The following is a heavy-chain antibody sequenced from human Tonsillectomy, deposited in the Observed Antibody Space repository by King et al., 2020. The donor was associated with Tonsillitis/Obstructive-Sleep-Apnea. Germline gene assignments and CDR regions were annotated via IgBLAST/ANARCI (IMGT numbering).Heavy chain of an antibody. Sequence: VQLQESGPGLVKPSETLSLTCTVSAGSISSYYWSWIRQPPGKGLELIGYNYYSGSTNYNPSLKSRVAISVDTSKNQFSLKLSSVTAADTAVYYCARLNDARYFDLWGRGTLVTVSS. V-gene: IGHV4-59*01. CDR2: NYYSGST. CDR3: ARLNDARYFDL. J-gene: IGHJ2*01. D-gene: IGHD1-1*01. CDR1: AGSISSYY.